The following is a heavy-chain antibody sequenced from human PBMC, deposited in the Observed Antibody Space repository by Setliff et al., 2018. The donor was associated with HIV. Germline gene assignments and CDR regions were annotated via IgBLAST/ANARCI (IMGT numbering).Heavy chain of an antibody. CDR2: IYSTGST. CDR1: GPSINIHY. CDR3: AKGAGFYGDYTFDH. V-gene: IGHV4-59*11. J-gene: IGHJ4*02. Sequence: SETLSLTCTVSGPSINIHYWSWIRQSPGKGFEWIGYIYSTGSTNYHPSLQSRVTISMVASRNQFSLKVTSVTAADTAVYYWAKGAGFYGDYTFDHWGQGRQVTVSS. D-gene: IGHD4-17*01.